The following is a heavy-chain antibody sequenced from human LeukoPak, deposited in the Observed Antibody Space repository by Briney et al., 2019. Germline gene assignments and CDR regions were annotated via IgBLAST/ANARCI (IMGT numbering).Heavy chain of an antibody. CDR3: ARHRSGWLQSSFDY. V-gene: IGHV4-39*01. CDR2: IYYSGST. CDR1: GGSISSNSYY. D-gene: IGHD5-24*01. J-gene: IGHJ4*02. Sequence: SETLSLTCTVSGGSISSNSYYWGWIRQPPGKGLKRIGSIYYSGSTYYNPSLKSRVTISVDTSKNQFSLKLTSVTAADTAVYYCARHRSGWLQSSFDYWGQGTLVTVSS.